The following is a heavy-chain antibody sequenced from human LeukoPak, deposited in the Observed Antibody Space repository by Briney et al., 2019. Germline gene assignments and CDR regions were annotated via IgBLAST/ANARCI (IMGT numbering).Heavy chain of an antibody. CDR2: ISGSGGST. V-gene: IGHV3-23*01. D-gene: IGHD2-15*01. CDR1: GSTFSSYA. Sequence: GGSLRLSCAASGSTFSSYAMSWVRQAPGKGLEWVSAISGSGGSTYYADSVKGRFTISRDNSKNTLYLQMNSLGAEDTAVYYCAKYCSGGSCRSHFDYWGQGTLVTVSS. J-gene: IGHJ4*02. CDR3: AKYCSGGSCRSHFDY.